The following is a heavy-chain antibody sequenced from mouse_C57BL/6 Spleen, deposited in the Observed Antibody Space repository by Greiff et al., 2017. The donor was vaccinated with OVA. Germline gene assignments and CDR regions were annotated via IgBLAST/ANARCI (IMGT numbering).Heavy chain of an antibody. CDR3: ARSVGDWFAY. CDR1: GYAFSSSW. J-gene: IGHJ3*01. Sequence: QVQLQQSGPELVKPGASVKISCKASGYAFSSSWMNWVKQRPGKGLEWIGRIYPGDGDTNYNGKFKGKATLTADKSSSTAYMQLSSLTSEDSAVYFCARSVGDWFAYWGQGTLVTVSA. V-gene: IGHV1-82*01. CDR2: IYPGDGDT.